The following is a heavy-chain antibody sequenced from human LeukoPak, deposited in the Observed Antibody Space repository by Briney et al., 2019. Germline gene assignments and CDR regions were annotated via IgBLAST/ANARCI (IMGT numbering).Heavy chain of an antibody. CDR2: ISSDGSNK. Sequence: GGSLRLSCAASGFTFSRYGMHWVRLAPGKGLEWVAVISSDGSNKYYADSVKGRFTISRDNTKNSLYLQLSSLRAEDTAVYYCARDFAYNTFDYWGQGTLVTVSS. V-gene: IGHV3-30*03. CDR3: ARDFAYNTFDY. CDR1: GFTFSRYG. D-gene: IGHD1-14*01. J-gene: IGHJ4*02.